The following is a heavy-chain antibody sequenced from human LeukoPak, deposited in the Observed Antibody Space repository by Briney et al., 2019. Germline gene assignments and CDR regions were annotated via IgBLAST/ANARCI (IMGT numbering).Heavy chain of an antibody. D-gene: IGHD2-15*01. V-gene: IGHV4-61*01. CDR1: GGSVSSGSYC. CDR2: IYDSGST. Sequence: SETLSLTCTVSGGSVSSGSYCWNWIRQPPGKGLERIGYIYDSGSTNYNPSLKSRVTISVDTSKNQFSLKVNSVTAADTAVYYCARDDGGGWTGFDYWGQGALVTVSS. J-gene: IGHJ4*02. CDR3: ARDDGGGWTGFDY.